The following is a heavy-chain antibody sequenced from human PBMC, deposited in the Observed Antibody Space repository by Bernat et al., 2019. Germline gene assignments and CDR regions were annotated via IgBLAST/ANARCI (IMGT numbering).Heavy chain of an antibody. J-gene: IGHJ6*02. D-gene: IGHD6-13*01. V-gene: IGHV3-48*01. CDR2: ISSSSTI. Sequence: EVQLVESGGGLVQPGGSLRLSCAASGFTFSSYSMNWVRQAPGKGLEWVSYISSSSTIYYADSVKGRFTISRDNAKNSLYLQMNSLRAEDTAVYYCARDVRSQQLDRYYYYYGMDVWGQGTTVTVSS. CDR3: ARDVRSQQLDRYYYYYGMDV. CDR1: GFTFSSYS.